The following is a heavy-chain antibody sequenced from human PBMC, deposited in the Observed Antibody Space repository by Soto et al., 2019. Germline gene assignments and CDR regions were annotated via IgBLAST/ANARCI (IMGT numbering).Heavy chain of an antibody. CDR1: GFTFSNYT. J-gene: IGHJ4*02. D-gene: IGHD3-3*01. V-gene: IGHV3-23*01. Sequence: LRLSCTDSGFTFSNYTMGWVRQVPGKGLEWVSVISGGADDTHYADSVKGRFTISRDNSKNTLYVQMDSLRAEDTAVYYCAKAINDYYAPLDYWGQGMRVTVSS. CDR2: ISGGADDT. CDR3: AKAINDYYAPLDY.